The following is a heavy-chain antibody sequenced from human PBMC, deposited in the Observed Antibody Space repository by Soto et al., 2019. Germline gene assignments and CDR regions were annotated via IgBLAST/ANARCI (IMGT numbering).Heavy chain of an antibody. D-gene: IGHD3-10*01. J-gene: IGHJ6*02. CDR1: GGSISSGGNY. CDR3: ARARMVRGVIYYYGMDV. V-gene: IGHV4-31*11. Sequence: QVQLQESGPGLVKSSQTLSLTCAVSGGSISSGGNYWSWIRQHPGKGLEWIGYIYYSGSTYYNPSLKSRVTISVDTSKNQFSLKLNSVTPADTAVYYCARARMVRGVIYYYGMDVWGQGTTVTVSS. CDR2: IYYSGST.